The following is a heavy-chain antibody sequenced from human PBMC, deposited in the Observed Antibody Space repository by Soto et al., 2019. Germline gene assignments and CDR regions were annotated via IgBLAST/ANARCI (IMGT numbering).Heavy chain of an antibody. Sequence: SETLSLTCSVSGGTINSGDYFWSWIRQPPGKGLEWIGYIYYSGSTNYNPSLKSRVTISVDTSKNQFSLKLSSVTAADTAVYYCAREVLGLEAYYFDYWGQGTLVTVSS. V-gene: IGHV4-61*08. CDR2: IYYSGST. D-gene: IGHD1-1*01. CDR3: AREVLGLEAYYFDY. J-gene: IGHJ4*02. CDR1: GGTINSGDYF.